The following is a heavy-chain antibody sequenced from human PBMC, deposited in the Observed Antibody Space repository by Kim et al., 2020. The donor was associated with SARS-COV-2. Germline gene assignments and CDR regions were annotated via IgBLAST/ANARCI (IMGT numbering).Heavy chain of an antibody. CDR3: ARPGSHGAFDI. Sequence: ANYAQKFQGRVTITADKSTSTAYMELSSLRSEDTAVYYCARPGSHGAFDIWGQGTMVTVSS. J-gene: IGHJ3*02. V-gene: IGHV1-69*02. CDR2: A. D-gene: IGHD7-27*01.